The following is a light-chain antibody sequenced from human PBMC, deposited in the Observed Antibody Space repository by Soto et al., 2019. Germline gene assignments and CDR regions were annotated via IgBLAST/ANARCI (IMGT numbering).Light chain of an antibody. CDR3: QQTYTTPWT. CDR1: QSISNH. CDR2: AAS. V-gene: IGKV1-39*01. Sequence: DIQMTQSPSSLSASVGDRVIITCRASQSISNHLNWYQQKPGKAPKLLIFAASSLQSGVPSRFNGSRSGTDFTFTINTLQPEDSATYYCQQTYTTPWTFGQGTKVDIK. J-gene: IGKJ1*01.